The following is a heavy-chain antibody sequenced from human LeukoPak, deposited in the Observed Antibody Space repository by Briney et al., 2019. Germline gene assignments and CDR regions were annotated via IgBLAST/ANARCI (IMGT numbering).Heavy chain of an antibody. CDR3: AREWFP. CDR1: GFTFSSYA. V-gene: IGHV3-30-3*01. CDR2: ISYDGSNK. Sequence: PGGSLRLSCAASGFTFSSYAMHWVRKAPGKGLEWVAVISYDGSNKYYADSVKGRFTISRDNSKNTLYLQMNSLRAEDTAVYYCAREWFPWGQGTLVTVSS. J-gene: IGHJ5*02. D-gene: IGHD3-22*01.